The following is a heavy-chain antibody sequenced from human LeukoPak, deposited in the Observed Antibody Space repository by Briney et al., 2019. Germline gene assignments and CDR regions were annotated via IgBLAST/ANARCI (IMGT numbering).Heavy chain of an antibody. CDR3: ARDLALR. Sequence: PSETLSLTCSVSGDSISTSSYYWGWIRQPPGKGLEWIGTIYYSGSTYYNPSLKSRVTISVDTSKNQFSLKLSSVTAADTAVYYCARDLALRWGQGTLVTVSS. V-gene: IGHV4-39*07. CDR1: GDSISTSSYY. CDR2: IYYSGST. D-gene: IGHD3-16*01. J-gene: IGHJ4*02.